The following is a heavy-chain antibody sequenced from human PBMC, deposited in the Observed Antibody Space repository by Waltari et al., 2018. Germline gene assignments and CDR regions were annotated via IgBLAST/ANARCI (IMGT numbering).Heavy chain of an antibody. Sequence: QEQVVESGGGVVQPGRSLRLSCAASGFTFTLYSLNWVRQAPGKGLEWVAFISGDGTTQYYSDSVKGRFTISRDNSKSMLSLQMNSLRTEDTAVYYCARRSSTGVFRALDIWGQGTMVTVS. J-gene: IGHJ3*02. D-gene: IGHD6-13*01. V-gene: IGHV3-30*04. CDR3: ARRSSTGVFRALDI. CDR1: GFTFTLYS. CDR2: ISGDGTTQ.